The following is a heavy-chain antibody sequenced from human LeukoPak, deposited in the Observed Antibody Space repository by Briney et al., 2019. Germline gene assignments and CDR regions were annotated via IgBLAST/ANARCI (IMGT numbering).Heavy chain of an antibody. J-gene: IGHJ3*02. CDR1: GFTVSRNY. D-gene: IGHD3-22*01. CDR3: ARGYDSSGYYYADAFDI. CDR2: IYSGGGT. Sequence: GGSLRLSCAASGFTVSRNYMSWVRQAPGKGLEWVCLIYSGGGTHYADSVKGRFTISRDSSKNTLYLQMNSLRAEDTAVYYCARGYDSSGYYYADAFDIWGQGTTVTVSS. V-gene: IGHV3-66*01.